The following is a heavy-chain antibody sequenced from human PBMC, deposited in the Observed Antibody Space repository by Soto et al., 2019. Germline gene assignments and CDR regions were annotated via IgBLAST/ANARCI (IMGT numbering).Heavy chain of an antibody. CDR3: ARELAGDSYGYVFDY. CDR1: GYTFTGYY. J-gene: IGHJ4*02. CDR2: INPNSGGT. D-gene: IGHD5-18*01. V-gene: IGHV1-2*04. Sequence: QVQLVQSGAEVKKPGASVKVSCKASGYTFTGYYMHWVRQAPGQGLEWMGWINPNSGGTNYAQESQGWVTMTRDTSISTAYMELSRLRSDDTAVYYCARELAGDSYGYVFDYWGQGTLVTVSS.